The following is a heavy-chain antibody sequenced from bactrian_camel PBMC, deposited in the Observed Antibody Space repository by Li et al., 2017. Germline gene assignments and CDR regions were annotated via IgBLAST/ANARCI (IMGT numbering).Heavy chain of an antibody. CDR3: AAGRSFGVAWNPTDPATNNW. D-gene: IGHD1*01. Sequence: HVQLVESGGGLVQPGGSLKLACTASGFDKSSTCLAWFRQSPGKQREGVARINTNSGYRDYPSSVKGRFTISLDNSKNTLYLQMNGLKPEDTGMYYCAAGRSFGVAWNPTDPATNNWWGQGTQVTVS. V-gene: IGHV3S54*01. CDR1: GFDKSSTC. CDR2: INTNSGYR. J-gene: IGHJ4*01.